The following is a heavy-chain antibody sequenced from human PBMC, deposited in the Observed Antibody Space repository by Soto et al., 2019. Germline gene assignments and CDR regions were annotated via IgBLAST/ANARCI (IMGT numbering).Heavy chain of an antibody. J-gene: IGHJ4*02. CDR2: ISGSGGNT. D-gene: IGHD7-27*01. Sequence: EVQLLESGGGLVQPGGSLSLSCVGSGFTFSSFAMSWVRQAPGKGLEWVSAISGSGGNTYYADSVKGRFTISRDNSKNTLYLQMNSLRAEDSATYYCAKRSGDNWGVFDYWDQGSLVTVAS. V-gene: IGHV3-23*01. CDR3: AKRSGDNWGVFDY. CDR1: GFTFSSFA.